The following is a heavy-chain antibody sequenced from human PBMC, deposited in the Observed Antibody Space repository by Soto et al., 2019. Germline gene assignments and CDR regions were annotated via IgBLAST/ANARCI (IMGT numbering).Heavy chain of an antibody. V-gene: IGHV1-69*05. CDR3: XXXPXXXGYNPFDY. CDR1: GGTFSSYA. J-gene: IGHJ4*02. Sequence: QVQLVQSGAEVKKPGSSVKVSCKASGGTFSSYAISWVRQAPGQGLEWMGGIIPIFGTANYAQKFQGRVTXXXXXXXXXXXXXXXXXXXXXXXXXXCXXXPXXXGYNPFDYWGQGTLVTVSS. D-gene: IGHD5-12*01. CDR2: IIPIFGTA.